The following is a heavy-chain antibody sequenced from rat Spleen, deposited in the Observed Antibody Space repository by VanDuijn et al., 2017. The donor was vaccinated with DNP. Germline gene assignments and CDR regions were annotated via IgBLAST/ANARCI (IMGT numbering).Heavy chain of an antibody. CDR2: IRYDGGRT. CDR1: GFTFSDYY. CDR3: ARWNSGHFDY. D-gene: IGHD4-3*01. Sequence: EVQLVESGGDLVQPGRSLKLFCAASGFTFSDYYMAWIRQAPTMGLEWVAYIRYDGGRTKYGDSVKGRFTISRDNAKNTLYLQMSSLRSEDMATYYCARWNSGHFDYWGQGVMVPVSS. V-gene: IGHV5-22*01. J-gene: IGHJ2*01.